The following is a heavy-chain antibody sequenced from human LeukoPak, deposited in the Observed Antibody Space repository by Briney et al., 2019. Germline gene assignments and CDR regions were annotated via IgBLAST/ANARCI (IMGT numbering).Heavy chain of an antibody. D-gene: IGHD3-22*01. CDR1: GYTFTDYF. J-gene: IGHJ3*02. Sequence: ASVKVSCKASGYTFTDYFMNWVRQAPGQGLEWMGWINPKSGGTVYAQKFQGRVTMTRDTSSSTAYMELSRLRSDDTAVYYCASSAWGYYDSSGYSSDDIWGQGTMVTVSS. CDR3: ASSAWGYYDSSGYSSDDI. V-gene: IGHV1-2*02. CDR2: INPKSGGT.